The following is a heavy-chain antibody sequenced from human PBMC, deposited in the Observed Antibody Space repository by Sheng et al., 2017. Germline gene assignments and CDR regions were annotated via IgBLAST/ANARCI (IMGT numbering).Heavy chain of an antibody. CDR2: INGGSDTK. V-gene: IGHV3-48*01. D-gene: IGHD2-8*02. Sequence: EVQLVESGGGLVQPGGSLRLSCAASRFTFSAYSMHWVRQTPGKGLEWLSYINGGSDTKYHADSVKGRFTISRDNAKDSLYLQLTSLRVEDTAVYYCARGRYCTETNCPDTNFDFWGQGTLVTVSS. J-gene: IGHJ4*02. CDR1: RFTFSAYS. CDR3: ARGRYCTETNCPDTNFDF.